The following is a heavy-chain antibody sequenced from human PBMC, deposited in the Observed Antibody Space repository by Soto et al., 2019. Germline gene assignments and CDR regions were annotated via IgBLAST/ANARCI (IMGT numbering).Heavy chain of an antibody. V-gene: IGHV1-69*13. CDR1: GGTFSSYA. CDR3: ARTYCGGDCYSWDV. CDR2: IIPIFGTA. J-gene: IGHJ6*02. Sequence: VASVKVSCKASGGTFSSYAISWVRQAPGQGLEWMGGIIPIFGTANYAQKFQGRVTITADESTSTAYMELSSLRSEDTAVYYCARTYCGGDCYSWDVWGQGTTVTVS. D-gene: IGHD2-21*02.